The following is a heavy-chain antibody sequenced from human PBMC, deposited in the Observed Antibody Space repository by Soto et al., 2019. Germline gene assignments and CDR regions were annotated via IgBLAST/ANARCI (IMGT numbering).Heavy chain of an antibody. D-gene: IGHD3-9*01. CDR1: GGSISSSSYY. CDR2: IYYSGST. Sequence: PSETLSLTCTVSGGSISSSSYYWGWIRQPPGKGLEWIGSIYYSGSTYYNPSLKSRVTISVDTSKNQFSLKLSSVTAADTAVYYCARHGTSGQLDILTGYYRWSNYYYYGMDVWGQGTTVTVSS. V-gene: IGHV4-39*01. CDR3: ARHGTSGQLDILTGYYRWSNYYYYGMDV. J-gene: IGHJ6*02.